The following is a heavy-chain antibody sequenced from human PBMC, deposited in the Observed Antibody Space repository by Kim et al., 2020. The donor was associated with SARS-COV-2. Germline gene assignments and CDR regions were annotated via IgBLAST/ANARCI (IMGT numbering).Heavy chain of an antibody. CDR2: IYYSGST. V-gene: IGHV4-39*01. CDR3: ARQGGTYYGLDV. CDR1: GGSISGTSYY. D-gene: IGHD1-1*01. J-gene: IGHJ6*02. Sequence: SETLSLTCTVSGGSISGTSYYWGWLRQPPGKGLEWIGNIYYSGSTYYNPSLKSRVTISVDTSKNQFSLKLSSLTAADTAVYYCARQGGTYYGLDVWGQGTTVTVSS.